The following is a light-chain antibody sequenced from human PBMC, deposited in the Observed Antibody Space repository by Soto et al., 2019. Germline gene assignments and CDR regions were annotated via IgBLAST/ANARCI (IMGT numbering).Light chain of an antibody. J-gene: IGKJ5*01. CDR1: QSVSSN. V-gene: IGKV3-20*01. CDR3: QQYGSSPQT. CDR2: GAS. Sequence: EIVMTQSPATLSVSPGERATLSCRASQSVSSNLAWYQQKPGQAPRLLIYGASSRAIGIPDRFSGSGSGTDFTLTISRLEPEDFAVYYCQQYGSSPQTFGQGTRLEIK.